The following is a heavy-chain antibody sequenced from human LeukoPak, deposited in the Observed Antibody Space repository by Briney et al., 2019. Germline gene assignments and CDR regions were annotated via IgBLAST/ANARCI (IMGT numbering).Heavy chain of an antibody. D-gene: IGHD4-11*01. Sequence: GGSLRLSCAASGFTFSSYWMSWVRQAPGKGLEWVSNIKQDGSEKYYVDSVKGRFTISRDNAKTSLYLQMNSLRAEDTAVYYCARDSRATYSNFDYWGQGTLVTVSS. J-gene: IGHJ4*02. V-gene: IGHV3-7*01. CDR1: GFTFSSYW. CDR3: ARDSRATYSNFDY. CDR2: IKQDGSEK.